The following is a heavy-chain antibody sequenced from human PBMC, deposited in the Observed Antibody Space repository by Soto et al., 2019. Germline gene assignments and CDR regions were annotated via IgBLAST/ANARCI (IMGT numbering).Heavy chain of an antibody. CDR1: VGSFSGYY. J-gene: IGHJ5*02. CDR3: AREVKDVVTQAYNWFEP. CDR2: INHSGSA. D-gene: IGHD3-22*01. Sequence: PSETLSLTCAVYVGSFSGYYWSWIRQPPGKGLEWIWEINHSGSANYNPSLKSRVTISVETSKNQFSMQPSSVTAAHTAVYYCAREVKDVVTQAYNWFEPWGQGTMVTFSS. V-gene: IGHV4-34*01.